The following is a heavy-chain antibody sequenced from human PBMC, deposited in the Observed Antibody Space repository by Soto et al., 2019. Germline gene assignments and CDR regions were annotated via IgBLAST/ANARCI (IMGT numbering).Heavy chain of an antibody. V-gene: IGHV1-24*01. Sequence: ASVKVSCKVSGYTLTELSMHWVRQAPGKGLEWMGGFDPEDGETIYAQKFQGRVTMTEDTSTDTAYMELSSLRSEDTAVYYCATRPVQVQLERRFKIGFDPWGQGTLVTVSS. CDR1: GYTLTELS. J-gene: IGHJ5*02. CDR3: ATRPVQVQLERRFKIGFDP. D-gene: IGHD1-1*01. CDR2: FDPEDGET.